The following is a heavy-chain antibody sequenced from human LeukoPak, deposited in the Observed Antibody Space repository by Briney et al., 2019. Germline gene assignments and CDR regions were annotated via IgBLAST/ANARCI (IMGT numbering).Heavy chain of an antibody. CDR1: GFTFSSYG. J-gene: IGHJ4*02. CDR3: AKDDDSSGWYDYRSLIDY. V-gene: IGHV3-30*18. D-gene: IGHD6-19*01. Sequence: GGSLRLSCAASGFTFSSYGMHWVRQAPGKGLEWVAVISYDGSNKYYADSVKGRFTISRDNSKNTLYLQMNSLRAEDTAVYYCAKDDDSSGWYDYRSLIDYWGQGTLVTVSS. CDR2: ISYDGSNK.